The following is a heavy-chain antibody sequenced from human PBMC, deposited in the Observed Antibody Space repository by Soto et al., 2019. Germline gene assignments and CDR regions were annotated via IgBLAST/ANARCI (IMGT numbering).Heavy chain of an antibody. J-gene: IGHJ4*02. CDR2: FRTSGDGGTT. Sequence: EVQLLESGGGLVQPGGSLRLSCAASGFTFSSYSMSWVRQAPGKGLEWVSGFRTSGDGGTTYYADSVKGRFTISRDSSKNMLVVQMNSLRAEDTAIYYCAKKVNSGPGSQYFDYWGQGTLVTVSS. CDR3: AKKVNSGPGSQYFDY. D-gene: IGHD3-10*01. V-gene: IGHV3-23*01. CDR1: GFTFSSYS.